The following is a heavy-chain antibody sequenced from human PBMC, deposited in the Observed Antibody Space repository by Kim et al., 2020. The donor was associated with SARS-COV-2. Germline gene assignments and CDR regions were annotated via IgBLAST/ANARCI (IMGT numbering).Heavy chain of an antibody. CDR2: IFHNGRT. V-gene: IGHV4-39*01. CDR3: AAIFEY. Sequence: SETLSLTCTVSGGSIDTSDYYWGWIRQPPGKGLEWIGDIFHNGRTNYNPSLKSRVTISMDSSKNQFSLKLTSMTATDAAGYYCAAIFEYWGQGTLVPVSS. J-gene: IGHJ4*02. CDR1: GGSIDTSDYY.